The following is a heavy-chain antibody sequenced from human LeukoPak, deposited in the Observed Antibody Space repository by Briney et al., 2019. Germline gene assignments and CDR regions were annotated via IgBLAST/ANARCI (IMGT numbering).Heavy chain of an antibody. Sequence: GGSLRLSCAASGFTFSSYAMSWVRQAPGKGVEWVSAISGSGGSTYYADSVKGRFTISRDNSKNTLYLQMNSLRAEDTAVYYCATISMRIIAVADMGAFDIWGQGTMVTVSS. J-gene: IGHJ3*02. D-gene: IGHD6-19*01. V-gene: IGHV3-23*01. CDR2: ISGSGGST. CDR1: GFTFSSYA. CDR3: ATISMRIIAVADMGAFDI.